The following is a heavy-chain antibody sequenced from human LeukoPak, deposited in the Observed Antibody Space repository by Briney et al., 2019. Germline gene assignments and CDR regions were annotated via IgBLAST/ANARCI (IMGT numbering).Heavy chain of an antibody. V-gene: IGHV3-21*01. J-gene: IGHJ6*03. CDR2: ISSSSSYI. Sequence: PGGSLRLSCAASGFTFSSYSMNWVRQAPGKGLEWASSISSSSSYIYYADSVKGRFTISRDNAKNSLYLQMNSLRAEDTAVYYCARDPRQGTMVRGVIISYMDVWGKGTTVTVSS. D-gene: IGHD3-10*01. CDR3: ARDPRQGTMVRGVIISYMDV. CDR1: GFTFSSYS.